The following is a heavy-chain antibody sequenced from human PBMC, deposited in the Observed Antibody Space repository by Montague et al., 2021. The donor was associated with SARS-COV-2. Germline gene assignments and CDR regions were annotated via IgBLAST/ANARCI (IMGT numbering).Heavy chain of an antibody. V-gene: IGHV3-53*01. Sequence: SLRLSCAASRFTFSDFRMNWVRQAPGKGLEWVSVIYSGGSTYYADSVKGRFTISRDNSKNTLYLQMNSLRAEDTAVYYCARDAGGNFPTSFDYWGQGTLVTVSS. J-gene: IGHJ4*02. CDR3: ARDAGGNFPTSFDY. CDR1: RFTFSDFR. CDR2: IYSGGST. D-gene: IGHD4-23*01.